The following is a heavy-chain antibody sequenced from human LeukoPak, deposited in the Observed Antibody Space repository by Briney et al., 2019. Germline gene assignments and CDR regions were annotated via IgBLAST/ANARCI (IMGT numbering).Heavy chain of an antibody. CDR3: ARDHCSNTSCYVGTSWFDP. J-gene: IGHJ5*02. CDR2: IYYSGST. CDR1: GGSISSGGYY. Sequence: SQTLSLTCTVSGGSISSGGYYWSWIRQHPGKGLEWIGYIYYSGSTYYNPSLKSRVTISVDTSKNQFSLKLSSVTAADTAVYYCARDHCSNTSCYVGTSWFDPWGQGTLVTVSS. D-gene: IGHD2-2*01. V-gene: IGHV4-31*03.